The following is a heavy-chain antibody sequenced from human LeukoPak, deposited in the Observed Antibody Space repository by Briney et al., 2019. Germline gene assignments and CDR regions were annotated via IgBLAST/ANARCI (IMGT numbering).Heavy chain of an antibody. V-gene: IGHV3-7*03. Sequence: GGSLRVSCAASGFTFSSYWMSWVRQAPGKGLEWVANIKQDGSEKYYVDSVKGRFTISRDNAKNSLYLQMNSLRAEDTAVYYCAKDYDFWTYYYGMDVWGQGTTVTVSS. D-gene: IGHD3-3*01. CDR2: IKQDGSEK. CDR1: GFTFSSYW. J-gene: IGHJ6*02. CDR3: AKDYDFWTYYYGMDV.